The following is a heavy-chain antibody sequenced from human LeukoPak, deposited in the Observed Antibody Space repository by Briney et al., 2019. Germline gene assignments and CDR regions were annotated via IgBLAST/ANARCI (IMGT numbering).Heavy chain of an antibody. D-gene: IGHD5-12*01. Sequence: SETLSLTCTVSGGSISRYYWSWIRQPPGKGLEWIGYIYYSGSTNYNPSLKSRVTISVDTSKNQFSLKLSSVTAADTAVYYCAREVAETPPYDAFDIWGQGTMVTVSS. CDR3: AREVAETPPYDAFDI. CDR1: GGSISRYY. V-gene: IGHV4-59*12. J-gene: IGHJ3*02. CDR2: IYYSGST.